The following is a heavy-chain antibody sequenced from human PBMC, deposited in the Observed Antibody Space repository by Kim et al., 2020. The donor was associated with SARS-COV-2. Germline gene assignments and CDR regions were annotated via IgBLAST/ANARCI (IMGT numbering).Heavy chain of an antibody. V-gene: IGHV4-61*02. Sequence: SETLSLTCTVSGASISSGAYWWSWVRQPAGRGLEWIGRIYTTGTTTSNPSLDSRVTVSVEMSRNQFSLILTSVTAADTAVYYCARDRGDHWYAMDIWGQGTTVTVSS. CDR1: GASISSGAYW. CDR3: ARDRGDHWYAMDI. J-gene: IGHJ6*02. CDR2: IYTTGTT. D-gene: IGHD6-13*01.